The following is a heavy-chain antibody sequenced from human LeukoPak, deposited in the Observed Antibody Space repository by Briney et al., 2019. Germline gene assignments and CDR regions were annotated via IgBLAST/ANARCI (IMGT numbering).Heavy chain of an antibody. CDR1: GFTFSNAW. J-gene: IGHJ4*02. Sequence: PGGSLKLSCAASGFTFSNAWMNWVRQAPGKGLEWVGRIKSNADGGTADYAAPVKGRFTISRDDSKNTLYLQMNSLKTEDTAVYYCAKDGDIVVVPAARKYFDYWGQGTLVTVSS. CDR2: IKSNADGGTA. V-gene: IGHV3-15*01. CDR3: AKDGDIVVVPAARKYFDY. D-gene: IGHD2-2*01.